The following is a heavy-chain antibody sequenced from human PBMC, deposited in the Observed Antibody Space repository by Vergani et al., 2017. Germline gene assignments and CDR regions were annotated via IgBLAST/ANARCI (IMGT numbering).Heavy chain of an antibody. CDR3: ARDSGYGDGVGYFDY. V-gene: IGHV3-21*01. J-gene: IGHJ4*02. D-gene: IGHD4-17*01. Sequence: EVQLVESGGGLVKPGGSLRLSCAASGFTFSSYSMNWVRQAPGKGLDWVSSISSSSSYIYYADSVKGRFTISRDNAKNSLYLQMNSLRAEVTAVYYCARDSGYGDGVGYFDYWGQGTLVTVSS. CDR2: ISSSSSYI. CDR1: GFTFSSYS.